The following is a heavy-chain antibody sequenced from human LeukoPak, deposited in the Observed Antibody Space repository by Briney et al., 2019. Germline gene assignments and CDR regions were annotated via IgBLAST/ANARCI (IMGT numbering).Heavy chain of an antibody. V-gene: IGHV4-34*01. J-gene: IGHJ4*02. CDR2: INHSGST. CDR3: ARGHKQYYYDSSGYVGY. CDR1: GGSFSGYY. D-gene: IGHD3-22*01. Sequence: SETLSLTCAVYGGSFSGYYWSWIRQPPGKGLEWIGEINHSGSTNYNPPLKSRVTISVDTSKNQFSLKLSSVTAADTAVYYCARGHKQYYYDSSGYVGYWGQGTLVTVSS.